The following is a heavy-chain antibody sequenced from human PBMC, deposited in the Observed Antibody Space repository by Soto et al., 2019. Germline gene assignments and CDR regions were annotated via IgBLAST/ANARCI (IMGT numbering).Heavy chain of an antibody. Sequence: SETLSLTCTVSGRSMSGYYWSWIRQPAGERLEWIGRIYTSGTTDFNPSLKGRVTMSVDTSKNQFSLKLTSVTAADTALYYCAREDYYDTGYYVVWGQGTQVTVSS. V-gene: IGHV4-4*07. CDR1: GRSMSGYY. CDR2: IYTSGTT. J-gene: IGHJ4*02. D-gene: IGHD3-9*01. CDR3: AREDYYDTGYYVV.